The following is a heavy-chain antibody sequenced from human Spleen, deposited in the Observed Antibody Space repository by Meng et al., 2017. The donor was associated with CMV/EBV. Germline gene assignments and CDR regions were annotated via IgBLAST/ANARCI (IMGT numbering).Heavy chain of an antibody. CDR3: VKDGTDVYDFWSGYFDL. CDR1: GFTFSSFW. D-gene: IGHD3-3*01. Sequence: GESLKISCAASGFTFSSFWVHWVRQAPGKGLVWVSRINSDGSSTSYADSVKGRFTISRDNAQNTLYLQMNSLRTEDTALYYCVKDGTDVYDFWSGYFDLWGRGTLVTVSS. CDR2: INSDGSST. J-gene: IGHJ2*01. V-gene: IGHV3-74*01.